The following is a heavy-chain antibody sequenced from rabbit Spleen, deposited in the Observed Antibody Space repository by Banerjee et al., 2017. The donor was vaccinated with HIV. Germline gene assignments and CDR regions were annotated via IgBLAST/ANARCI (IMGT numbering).Heavy chain of an antibody. CDR1: GFSFSTSYY. CDR2: IYASTGKP. Sequence: QEQLVESGGGLVQPEGSLTLTCTASGFSFSTSYYICWVRQAPGKGLEWIACIYASTGKPVYATWAKGRFTISRTSSTTVTLQMTSLTAADTATYFCARDTGTSFSSYGMDLWGPGTLVTVS. CDR3: ARDTGTSFSSYGMDL. V-gene: IGHV1S45*01. D-gene: IGHD7-1*01. J-gene: IGHJ6*01.